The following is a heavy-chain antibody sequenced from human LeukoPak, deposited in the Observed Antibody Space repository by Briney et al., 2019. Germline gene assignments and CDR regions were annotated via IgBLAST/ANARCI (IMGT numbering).Heavy chain of an antibody. CDR1: GFTFSSYS. J-gene: IGHJ4*02. V-gene: IGHV3-48*01. CDR3: ARDLGFREYYDSSGYFDY. D-gene: IGHD3-22*01. Sequence: GGSLRLSCAASGFTFSSYSMNWVRQAAGKRLEWVSYISSSSSTIYYADSVKGRFTISRDNAKNPLYLQMNSLRAEDTAVYYCARDLGFREYYDSSGYFDYWGQGTLVTVSS. CDR2: ISSSSSTI.